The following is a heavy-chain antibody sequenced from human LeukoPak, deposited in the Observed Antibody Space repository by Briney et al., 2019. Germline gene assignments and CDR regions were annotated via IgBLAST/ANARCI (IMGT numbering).Heavy chain of an antibody. CDR3: AAYYYDSSGYGDWFDP. Sequence: PSETLSLTCTVSGGSISSGDYYWSWIRQHPGKGLEWIGYIYYSGSTYYNPSLKSRVTISVDTSKNQFSLKLSSVTAADTAVYYCAAYYYDSSGYGDWFDPWGQGTLVTASS. J-gene: IGHJ5*02. CDR1: GGSISSGDYY. D-gene: IGHD3-22*01. CDR2: IYYSGST. V-gene: IGHV4-31*03.